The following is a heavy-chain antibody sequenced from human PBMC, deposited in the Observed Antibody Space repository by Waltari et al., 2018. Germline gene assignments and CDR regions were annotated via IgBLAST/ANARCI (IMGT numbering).Heavy chain of an antibody. CDR2: ISGTGAST. D-gene: IGHD3-16*01. CDR1: GFTFSSYA. V-gene: IGHV3-23*01. CDR3: TMTYYDYLWGTRTTVY. Sequence: QLLESGGGLVQPGGSLRLSCAASGFTFSSYAITWVRQAPGKGVEEVSAISGTGASTYYAEAVKGGFTISRDNSKNSLYLQMNSLRADDTAVYYCTMTYYDYLWGTRTTVYWGQGTLVTVSS. J-gene: IGHJ4*02.